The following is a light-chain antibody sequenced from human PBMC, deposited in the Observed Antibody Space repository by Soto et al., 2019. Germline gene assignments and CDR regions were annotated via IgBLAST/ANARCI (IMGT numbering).Light chain of an antibody. V-gene: IGKV1-33*01. Sequence: DIQMTQSPSSLSASVGDRVTIICQASQDITNYLNWYQQKPGKAPKLLIYDASNLETGVPSRFSRSGSGTHFSFTISILQPEDIATYYCQQYDNVPFTFGQGTRLEMK. CDR3: QQYDNVPFT. CDR1: QDITNY. CDR2: DAS. J-gene: IGKJ5*01.